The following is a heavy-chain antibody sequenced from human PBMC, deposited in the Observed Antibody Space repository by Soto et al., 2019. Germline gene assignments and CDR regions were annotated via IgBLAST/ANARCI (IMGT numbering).Heavy chain of an antibody. J-gene: IGHJ6*03. Sequence: SETLSLTCAVSGCSINSRNWWCCIQQPPGKGLERVGYIYYSGSTYYNPSLKSRVTMSVDTSKNQFSLKLSSVTAVDTAVYYCARTPCSSTSCYAGSGYYYYYMDVWGKGTTVTVSS. D-gene: IGHD2-2*01. CDR2: IYYSGST. V-gene: IGHV4-28*01. CDR3: ARTPCSSTSCYAGSGYYYYYMDV. CDR1: GCSINSRNW.